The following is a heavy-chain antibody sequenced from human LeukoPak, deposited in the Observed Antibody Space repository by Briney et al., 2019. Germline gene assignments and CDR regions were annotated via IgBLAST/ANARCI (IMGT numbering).Heavy chain of an antibody. V-gene: IGHV3-23*05. Sequence: GGSLRLSCAASGFTFSSYAMNWVRLSAGKGLEGVSAITDNGNTTYYADSVQGRFTISRDNSKNTLYLQMNSLGVEDTAVYYCATLRLSDHFDYWGQGTLVTVSS. D-gene: IGHD2-15*01. J-gene: IGHJ4*02. CDR2: ITDNGNTT. CDR1: GFTFSSYA. CDR3: ATLRLSDHFDY.